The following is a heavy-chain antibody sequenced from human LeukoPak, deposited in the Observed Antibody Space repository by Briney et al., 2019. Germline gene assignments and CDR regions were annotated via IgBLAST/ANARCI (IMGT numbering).Heavy chain of an antibody. Sequence: GGSLRLSCAASGFTFSSYSMNWVRQAPGKGLEWVSYISSSSSTIYYADSVKGRFTISRDNAKNSLYLQMNSLRDENTAVYYCARARASGRSGFDYWGQGTLVTVSS. CDR2: ISSSSSTI. V-gene: IGHV3-48*02. D-gene: IGHD2-15*01. CDR1: GFTFSSYS. CDR3: ARARASGRSGFDY. J-gene: IGHJ4*02.